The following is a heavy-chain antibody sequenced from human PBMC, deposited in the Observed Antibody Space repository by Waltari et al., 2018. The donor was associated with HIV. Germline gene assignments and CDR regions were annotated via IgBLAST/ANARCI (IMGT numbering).Heavy chain of an antibody. CDR2: IKEDRSEK. CDR3: TRSRSDAFDL. CDR1: GSTLSSDW. Sequence: EVQLVESGGGLVQPGGSLRLSCEATGSTLSSDWMTWVCKAPGKVVVWVTNIKEDRSEKWYVDSCKGRCTIARDNAKTSVYLQMIRLRAEDAAVYYCTRSRSDAFDLWGQGTMVTVSS. J-gene: IGHJ3*01. V-gene: IGHV3-7*01.